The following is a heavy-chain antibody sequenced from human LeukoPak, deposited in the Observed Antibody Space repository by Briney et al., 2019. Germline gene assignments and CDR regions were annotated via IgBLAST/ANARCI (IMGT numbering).Heavy chain of an antibody. J-gene: IGHJ4*02. CDR1: GFTLSTFE. D-gene: IGHD2-21*01. Sequence: GGSLRLSCAASGFTLSTFEMNWVRQAPGKGLEWVSCVSGSGSTKAYSDSVKGRFIISKDNAKNSLYLKMNNLRAEDTAVYYCTRESGPPSFHIKYWGQGILVTVSS. CDR3: TRESGPPSFHIKY. V-gene: IGHV3-48*03. CDR2: VSGSGSTK.